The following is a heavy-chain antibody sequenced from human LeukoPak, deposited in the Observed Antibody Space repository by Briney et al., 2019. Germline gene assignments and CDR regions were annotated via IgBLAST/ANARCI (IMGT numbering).Heavy chain of an antibody. CDR3: AREVVTATSYFDF. J-gene: IGHJ4*02. CDR2: IKQDGTEK. V-gene: IGHV3-7*01. Sequence: GGSLRLSCAASGFGISSYWMSWVRQAPGKGLEGVANIKQDGTEKYYVDSVKGRFTISRDNAKNSLYLQMNSLRAEDTAVYYCAREVVTATSYFDFWGQGTLVTVSS. D-gene: IGHD2-21*02. CDR1: GFGISSYW.